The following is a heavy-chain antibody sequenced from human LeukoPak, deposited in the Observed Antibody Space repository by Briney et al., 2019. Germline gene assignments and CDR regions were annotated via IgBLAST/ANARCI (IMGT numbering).Heavy chain of an antibody. CDR3: ARSIVGAALAIDY. V-gene: IGHV4-39*01. D-gene: IGHD1-26*01. J-gene: IGHJ4*02. CDR1: GGSISSSNYY. Sequence: SETLSLTCTVSGGSISSSNYYWGWIRQPPGKGLEWIGSIYYSGSTYYNPSLKSRVTISVDTSKNQFSLKLSSVTAADTAVYYCARSIVGAALAIDYWGQGTLVTVSS. CDR2: IYYSGST.